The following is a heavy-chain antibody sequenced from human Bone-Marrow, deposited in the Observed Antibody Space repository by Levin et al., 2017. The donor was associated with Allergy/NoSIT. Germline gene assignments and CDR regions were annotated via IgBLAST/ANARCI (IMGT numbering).Heavy chain of an antibody. CDR1: GFTFSNAW. CDR3: TRYSYGYSDY. CDR2: IKSKTDGGTT. J-gene: IGHJ4*02. D-gene: IGHD5-18*01. Sequence: ETLSLTCAASGFTFSNAWMSWVRQAPGKGLEWVGRIKSKTDGGTTEYAAPVKGRFTISGDDSKNTLYLQMNSLKTEDTAVYYCTRYSYGYSDYWGQGTLVTVSS. V-gene: IGHV3-15*01.